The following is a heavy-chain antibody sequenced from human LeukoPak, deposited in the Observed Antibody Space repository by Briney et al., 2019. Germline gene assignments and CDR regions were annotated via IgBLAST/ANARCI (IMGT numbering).Heavy chain of an antibody. V-gene: IGHV5-51*01. D-gene: IGHD6-6*01. CDR2: IYPGDSDT. CDR3: ARQDLAARPPEGY. J-gene: IGHJ4*02. CDR1: GYKFTSYW. Sequence: GESLKISCKGSGYKFTSYWIAWVRQMPGKGLEWMGIIYPGDSDTRYSPSFQGQVTISADKSISTAYLQWSSLKASDTAMYYCARQDLAARPPEGYWGQETLVTVSS.